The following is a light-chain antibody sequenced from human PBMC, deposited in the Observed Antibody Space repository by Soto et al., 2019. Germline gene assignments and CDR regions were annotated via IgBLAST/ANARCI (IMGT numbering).Light chain of an antibody. CDR2: DAS. CDR3: QQRRNWPRT. Sequence: EIVLTQSPATLSLSPGERATLSCRASQRVSNSLVWFQQKPGQAPRLLIYDASNRATDIPARFSGSGSGTDFTLTISSLEPEDLAVYYCQQRRNWPRTFGQGTKLEIK. J-gene: IGKJ2*01. CDR1: QRVSNS. V-gene: IGKV3-11*01.